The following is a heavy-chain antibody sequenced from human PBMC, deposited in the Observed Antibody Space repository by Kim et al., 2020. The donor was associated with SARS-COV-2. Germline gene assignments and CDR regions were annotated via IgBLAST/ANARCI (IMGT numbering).Heavy chain of an antibody. Sequence: ASVKVSCKASGFLFNSYYMHWVRQAPGQGLEWMGIINPVGNSTKFGQLFQGRVTVTRDTSSTTLYLGLSGLTSEDTAMYYCVREASDYYFALWGQELRSP. J-gene: IGHJ4*02. CDR1: GFLFNSYY. D-gene: IGHD3-10*01. CDR2: INPVGNST. CDR3: VREASDYYFAL. V-gene: IGHV1-46*02.